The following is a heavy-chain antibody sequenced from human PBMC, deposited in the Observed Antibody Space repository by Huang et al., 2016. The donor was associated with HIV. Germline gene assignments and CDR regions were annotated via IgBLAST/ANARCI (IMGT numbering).Heavy chain of an antibody. J-gene: IGHJ6*02. CDR2: INTNSGGT. V-gene: IGHV1-2*02. Sequence: QVQLVQSGAEVKRPGASVTVSCKTSGYSFTDYYLPWGRQAHGQALEWMGGINTNSGGTTDAQQFQGGVTLARNTTSPTAYMEISRMESGDTAVYYCTRNHYRGSDYKWERSGLDVWGQGTTVTVSS. D-gene: IGHD2-21*02. CDR1: GYSFTDYY. CDR3: TRNHYRGSDYKWERSGLDV.